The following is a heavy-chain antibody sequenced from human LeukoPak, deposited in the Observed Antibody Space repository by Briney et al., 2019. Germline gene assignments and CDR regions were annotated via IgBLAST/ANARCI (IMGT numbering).Heavy chain of an antibody. D-gene: IGHD6-19*01. CDR2: IYYSGST. J-gene: IGHJ4*02. Sequence: PSETLSLTCTVSGGSISSSSYYWGWVRQPPGKGLEWIGSIYYSGSTYYNPSLKSRVTISVDTSKNQFSLKLSSVTAADTAVYYCARATQQWLVGGLFDYWGQGTLVTVSS. CDR1: GGSISSSSYY. V-gene: IGHV4-39*07. CDR3: ARATQQWLVGGLFDY.